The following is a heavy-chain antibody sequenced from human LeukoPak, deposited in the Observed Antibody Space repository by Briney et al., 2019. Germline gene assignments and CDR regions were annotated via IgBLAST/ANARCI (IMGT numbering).Heavy chain of an antibody. CDR1: GYTFTGYY. V-gene: IGHV1-2*02. CDR2: INPNSGGT. J-gene: IGHJ4*02. D-gene: IGHD3-10*01. Sequence: ASVKVSCKASGYTFTGYYMHWVRQAPGQGLEWMGWINPNSGGTNYAQKFQGRVTMTRDTSISTAYMELSRLRSDDTAVYYCAKDLFGELLYFPDYWGQGTMVTVSS. CDR3: AKDLFGELLYFPDY.